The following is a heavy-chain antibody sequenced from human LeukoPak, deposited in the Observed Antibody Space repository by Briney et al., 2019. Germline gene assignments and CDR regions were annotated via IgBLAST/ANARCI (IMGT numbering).Heavy chain of an antibody. CDR3: ARVRIQLWSLYYFDY. CDR1: GGSISSGDYY. V-gene: IGHV4-30-4*08. D-gene: IGHD5-18*01. J-gene: IGHJ4*02. Sequence: PSETLSLTCTVSGGSISSGDYYWSWIRQPPGKGLEWIGYIYYSGSTYYNPSLKSRVTISVDTSKNQFSLKLSSVTAADTAVYYCARVRIQLWSLYYFDYWGQGTLVTVSS. CDR2: IYYSGST.